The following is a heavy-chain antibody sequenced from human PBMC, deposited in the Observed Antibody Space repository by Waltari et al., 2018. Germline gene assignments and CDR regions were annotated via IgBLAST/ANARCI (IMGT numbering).Heavy chain of an antibody. D-gene: IGHD5-18*01. CDR2: IIPSLGIA. CDR1: GGTFSSYA. CDR3: ASQRGYRNYYMDV. V-gene: IGHV1-69*10. J-gene: IGHJ6*03. Sequence: QVQLVQSGAEVKKPGSSEKVSCKASGGTFSSYAISWLRQAPGQGLEWMGGIIPSLGIANYGQKCQGRVTITADKSTSTAYMELSSLRSEDTAVYYCASQRGYRNYYMDVWGKGTTVTVSS.